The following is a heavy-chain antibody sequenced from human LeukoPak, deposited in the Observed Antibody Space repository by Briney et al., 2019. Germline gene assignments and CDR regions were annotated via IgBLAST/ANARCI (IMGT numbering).Heavy chain of an antibody. V-gene: IGHV3-48*03. J-gene: IGHJ4*02. CDR3: ARYDYVWGSYRYRGEFDY. D-gene: IGHD3-16*02. Sequence: PGGSLRLSCAASGFTFSSYEMNWVRQAPGKGLEWVSYISSSGSTIYYADSVKGRFTISRDNAKNSLYLQMNSLRAEDTAVYYCARYDYVWGSYRYRGEFDYWGQGTLVTVCS. CDR1: GFTFSSYE. CDR2: ISSSGSTI.